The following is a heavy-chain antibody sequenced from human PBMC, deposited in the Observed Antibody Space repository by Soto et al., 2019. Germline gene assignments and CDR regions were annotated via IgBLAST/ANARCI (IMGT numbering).Heavy chain of an antibody. CDR3: ARGPITIFGVVIIPVPWFDP. CDR1: GFTCSDYY. D-gene: IGHD3-3*01. CDR2: ISSSSSYT. Sequence: GGSLRLSCAASGFTCSDYYMSWIRQAPGKGLEWVSYISSSSSYTNYADSVKGRFTISRDNAKNSLYLQMNSLRAEDTAVYYCARGPITIFGVVIIPVPWFDPWGQGTLVTVSS. V-gene: IGHV3-11*06. J-gene: IGHJ5*02.